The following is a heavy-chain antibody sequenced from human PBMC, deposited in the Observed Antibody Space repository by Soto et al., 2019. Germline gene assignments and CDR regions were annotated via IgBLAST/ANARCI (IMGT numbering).Heavy chain of an antibody. D-gene: IGHD1-26*01. V-gene: IGHV1-18*01. Sequence: QVQLGQSGAEVKKPGASVKVSCKASGYTFTSYGISWVRQAPGQGLEWMGWISAYNGNTNYAQKLQGRVTMTTDTSTSTAYMELRSLRSDATAVYYCARDDQVGATVADEGVYFDYWGQGTLVTVSS. CDR1: GYTFTSYG. CDR2: ISAYNGNT. CDR3: ARDDQVGATVADEGVYFDY. J-gene: IGHJ4*02.